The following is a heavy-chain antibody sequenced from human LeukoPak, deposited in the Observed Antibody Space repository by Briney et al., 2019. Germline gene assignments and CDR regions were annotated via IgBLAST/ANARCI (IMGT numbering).Heavy chain of an antibody. CDR3: ARFRTWGDKAFDY. Sequence: GGSLRPSCAASGFAFSSYVLHWVRRAPGKGLEWVSYIGTTSGAIYYADSVKGRFTISRDSAKNSLYLQMNSLRAEDTAVYYCARFRTWGDKAFDYWGQGTLVTVSS. CDR2: IGTTSGAI. D-gene: IGHD2-21*02. V-gene: IGHV3-48*01. CDR1: GFAFSSYV. J-gene: IGHJ4*02.